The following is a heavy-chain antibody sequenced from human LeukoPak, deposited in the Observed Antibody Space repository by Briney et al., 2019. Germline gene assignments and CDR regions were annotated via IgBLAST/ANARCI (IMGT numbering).Heavy chain of an antibody. CDR2: ISGSGETI. J-gene: IGHJ4*02. D-gene: IGHD6-13*01. V-gene: IGHV3-48*04. CDR1: GFTFSSYS. Sequence: GGSLRLSCAASGFTFSSYSMNWVRQAPGKGLEWISYISGSGETIYYADSVRGRFTISRGNAKNSLYPQMNSLRAEDTAVYYCARDLAAAVLARGDYFDYWGQGTLVTVSS. CDR3: ARDLAAAVLARGDYFDY.